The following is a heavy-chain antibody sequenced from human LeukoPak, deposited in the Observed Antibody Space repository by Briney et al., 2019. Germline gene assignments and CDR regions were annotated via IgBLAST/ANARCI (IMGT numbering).Heavy chain of an antibody. J-gene: IGHJ4*02. V-gene: IGHV4-34*01. D-gene: IGHD3-10*01. Sequence: SETLPLTCAVYGGSFSGYYWSWIRQPPGKGLEWIGEINHSGSTNYNPSLKSRVTISVDTSKNQFSLKLSSVTAADTAVYYCARRGQYGSGSYYGYYFDYWGQGTLVTVSS. CDR1: GGSFSGYY. CDR2: INHSGST. CDR3: ARRGQYGSGSYYGYYFDY.